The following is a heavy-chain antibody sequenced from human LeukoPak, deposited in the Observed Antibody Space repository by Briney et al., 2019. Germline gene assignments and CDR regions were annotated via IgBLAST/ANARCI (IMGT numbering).Heavy chain of an antibody. V-gene: IGHV1-18*01. CDR1: GYTFTSYG. J-gene: IGHJ6*03. Sequence: GASVKVSCKASGYTFTSYGISWVRQAPGQGLEWMGWISAYNGNTNYAQKLQGRVTMTTDTSTSTAYMELRSLRSDDTAVYYCARTSGWYDYYYYYYMDVWGKGTTVTVSS. CDR2: ISAYNGNT. CDR3: ARTSGWYDYYYYYYMDV. D-gene: IGHD6-19*01.